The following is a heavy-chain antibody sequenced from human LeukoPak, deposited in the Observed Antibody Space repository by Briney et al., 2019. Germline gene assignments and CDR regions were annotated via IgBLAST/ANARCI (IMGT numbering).Heavy chain of an antibody. Sequence: AGGSLRLSCTPSGFAFDDFDMSWVRQPAGKGLEWVGFIRWRAYGSAAEYAASVKATFIISRDDSKGIAYLQMNSLTNEDTAVYYCSGNALVDFDNWGQGSPVTASP. CDR3: SGNALVDFDN. J-gene: IGHJ4*02. V-gene: IGHV3-49*04. D-gene: IGHD1-14*01. CDR2: IRWRAYGSAA. CDR1: GFAFDDFD.